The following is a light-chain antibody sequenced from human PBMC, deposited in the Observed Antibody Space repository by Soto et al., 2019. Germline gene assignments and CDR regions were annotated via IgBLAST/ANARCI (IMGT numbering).Light chain of an antibody. CDR2: LNSDGSH. CDR3: QTWGTGFWV. Sequence: QPVLTQSPSASASLGASVKLTCTLSSGHSNYPIAWHQQQPEKGPRYLMKLNSDGSHSKGDGIPDRFSGSSSGAERYLTISSLQSEDEADYYCQTWGTGFWVFGGGTKLTVL. CDR1: SGHSNYP. J-gene: IGLJ3*02. V-gene: IGLV4-69*01.